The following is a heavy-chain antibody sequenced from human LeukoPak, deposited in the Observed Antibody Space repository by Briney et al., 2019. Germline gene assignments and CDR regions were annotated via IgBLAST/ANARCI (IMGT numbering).Heavy chain of an antibody. D-gene: IGHD2/OR15-2a*01. CDR3: AREGPRGNSQFDY. CDR2: IYRGGSA. CDR1: GFTVSSNY. Sequence: GGSLRLSCAASGFTVSSNYMSWVRQAPGKGLEWVSVIYRGGSAYYADSVKGRLTISRDNSKNTLYLQMNSLRAEDTAVYYCAREGPRGNSQFDYWGQGTLVTVSS. V-gene: IGHV3-53*01. J-gene: IGHJ4*02.